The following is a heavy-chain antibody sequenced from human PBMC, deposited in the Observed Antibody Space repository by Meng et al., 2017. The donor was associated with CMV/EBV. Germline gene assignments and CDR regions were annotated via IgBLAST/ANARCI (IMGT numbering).Heavy chain of an antibody. J-gene: IGHJ5*02. Sequence: GSRCTGYDMEWVRQAPGQGLEGMGWIKPNSSGTNYAQKFQGRVTMTRDTSISTAYMELSRLRSDDTAVYYCAREWVVPAAIDWFDPWGQGTLVTVSS. CDR3: AREWVVPAAIDWFDP. CDR2: IKPNSSGT. CDR1: GSRCTGYD. V-gene: IGHV1-2*02. D-gene: IGHD2-2*01.